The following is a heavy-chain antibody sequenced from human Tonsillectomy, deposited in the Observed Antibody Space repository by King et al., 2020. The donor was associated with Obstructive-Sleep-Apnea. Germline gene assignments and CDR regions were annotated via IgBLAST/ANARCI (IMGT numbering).Heavy chain of an antibody. V-gene: IGHV3-30*04. CDR3: AHYDFWSGYSPEGGY. Sequence: VQLVESGGGVVQPGRSLRLSCAASGFTFSSLAMHWVRQAPGKGLEWVSVISYDGSDKYYADSVKGRFTISRDNSKTTLFLQMNSLRADDTAIYYCAHYDFWSGYSPEGGYWGQGTLVTVSS. CDR1: GFTFSSLA. CDR2: ISYDGSDK. J-gene: IGHJ4*02. D-gene: IGHD3-3*01.